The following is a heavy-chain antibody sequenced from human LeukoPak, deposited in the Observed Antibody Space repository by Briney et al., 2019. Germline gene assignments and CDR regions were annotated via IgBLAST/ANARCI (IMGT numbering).Heavy chain of an antibody. CDR1: GFTFSSYT. J-gene: IGHJ4*02. CDR2: ISISGGTI. CDR3: ARGTGAYYY. Sequence: PGGSLRLSCAASGFTFSSYTMTWVRQAPGKGLGWLSCISISGGTIFYADSVKGRLTISRDNAKNSLYLQMNSLRDEDTAVYYCARGTGAYYYWGQGTLVTVSS. V-gene: IGHV3-48*02. D-gene: IGHD3-16*01.